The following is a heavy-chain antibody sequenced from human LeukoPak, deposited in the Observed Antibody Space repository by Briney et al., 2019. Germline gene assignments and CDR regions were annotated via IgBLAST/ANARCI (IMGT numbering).Heavy chain of an antibody. V-gene: IGHV3-21*01. CDR2: IGSSSSYI. CDR3: ARDSSSWTYFDY. J-gene: IGHJ4*02. CDR1: GFTFSSYS. D-gene: IGHD6-13*01. Sequence: PGGSLRLSCAASGFTFSSYSMNWVRQAPGKGLEWVSSIGSSSSYIYYADSVKGRFTISRDNAKNSLYLQMNSLRAEDTAVYYCARDSSSWTYFDYWGQGTLVTVSS.